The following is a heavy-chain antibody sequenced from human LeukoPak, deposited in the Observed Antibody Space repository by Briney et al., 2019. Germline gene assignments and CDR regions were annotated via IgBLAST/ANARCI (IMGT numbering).Heavy chain of an antibody. V-gene: IGHV1-46*02. CDR2: IDPSGGST. D-gene: IGHD2-15*01. CDR3: ARNSGSGFDY. Sequence: ASVKVSCKASGYTFNSYYIVWVRQAPGQGLEWMGRIDPSGGSTSYAQKFQGRVTMTRGTSTSTVYMELSSLISEDTAVYYCARNSGSGFDYWGQGTLVTVSS. J-gene: IGHJ4*02. CDR1: GYTFNSYY.